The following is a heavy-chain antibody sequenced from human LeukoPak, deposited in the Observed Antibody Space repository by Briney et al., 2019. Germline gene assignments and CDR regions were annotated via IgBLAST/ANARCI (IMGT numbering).Heavy chain of an antibody. Sequence: PGGSLRLSCAASGFSFSAYTFNWVRQAPGKGLEWVSYINSGTTTYYADSVKGRFTIPRDNAKNSVYLQMSSLRAEDTAVYYCASGFNYGYFRYWGPGTLVTVSS. J-gene: IGHJ4*02. CDR1: GFSFSAYT. D-gene: IGHD5-18*01. CDR2: INSGTTT. CDR3: ASGFNYGYFRY. V-gene: IGHV3-48*01.